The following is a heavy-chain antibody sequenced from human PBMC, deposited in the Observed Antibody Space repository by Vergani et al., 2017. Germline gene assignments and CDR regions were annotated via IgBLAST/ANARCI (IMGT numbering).Heavy chain of an antibody. V-gene: IGHV4-31*03. CDR3: ARGIVVVVAAPVPLLDY. D-gene: IGHD2-15*01. CDR1: GGSISSGGYY. Sequence: QVQLQESGPGLVTPSQTLSLTCTFSGGSISSGGYYWSWIRQHPGKGLEWIGYIYYSGSTYYNPSLKSRVTISVDTSKNQFSLKLSSVTAADTAVYYCARGIVVVVAAPVPLLDYWGQGTLVTVSS. CDR2: IYYSGST. J-gene: IGHJ4*02.